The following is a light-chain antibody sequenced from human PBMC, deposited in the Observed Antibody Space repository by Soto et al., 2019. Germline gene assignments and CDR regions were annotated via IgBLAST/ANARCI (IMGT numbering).Light chain of an antibody. CDR2: EVS. V-gene: IGLV2-14*01. CDR1: SSDVGGYNY. Sequence: QSALTQPSSVSGSPGQSITISCTGTSSDVGGYNYVSWYQQHPGKDPKLMIYEVSYRPSGVSNRFSGSKSGNTASLTISGLQAEDEAGYYCSSLTSTNTLAFGGGTKLTVL. CDR3: SSLTSTNTLA. J-gene: IGLJ2*01.